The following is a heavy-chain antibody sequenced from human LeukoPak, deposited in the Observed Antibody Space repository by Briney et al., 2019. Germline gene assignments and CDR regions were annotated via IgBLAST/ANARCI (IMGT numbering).Heavy chain of an antibody. V-gene: IGHV1-2*02. CDR3: ARDVQSYYYDSSGYYDY. D-gene: IGHD3-22*01. Sequence: GASVKVSCKASGYTLTGYYMHWVRQAPGQGLEWMGWINPNSGGTNYAQKFQGRVTMTRDTSISTAYMELSRLRSDDTAVYYCARDVQSYYYDSSGYYDYWGQGTLVTVSS. CDR1: GYTLTGYY. CDR2: INPNSGGT. J-gene: IGHJ4*02.